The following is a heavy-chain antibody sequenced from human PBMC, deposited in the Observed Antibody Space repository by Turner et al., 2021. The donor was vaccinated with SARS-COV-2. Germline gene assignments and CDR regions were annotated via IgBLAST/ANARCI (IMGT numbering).Heavy chain of an antibody. Sequence: QLQLQESGPGLVKPSETLSLTCSVSGGSISSSSYYWGWIRQPPGKGPEWIGIVYYRGNTYYNPSLESRVTISLDTSNNQFSLKLNSVTAADTAVYYCARVKSTVTTYYYYYMDVWGKGTTVTVSS. CDR2: VYYRGNT. CDR1: GGSISSSSYY. CDR3: ARVKSTVTTYYYYYMDV. J-gene: IGHJ6*03. V-gene: IGHV4-39*01. D-gene: IGHD4-4*01.